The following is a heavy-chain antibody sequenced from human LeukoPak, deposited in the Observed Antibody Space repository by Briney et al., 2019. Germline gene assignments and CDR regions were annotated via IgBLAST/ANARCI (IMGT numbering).Heavy chain of an antibody. CDR1: GFTFSGFV. Sequence: PGGSLRLSCAASGFTFSGFVMHWVRQASGKGLEWVGRIRSKANSYATTHAASVKGRLTISRDDSKNTAYLQMNSLKTEDTAVYYCTTTFLDYGEYDNWGQGTLVTVSS. CDR2: IRSKANSYAT. V-gene: IGHV3-73*01. D-gene: IGHD4-17*01. CDR3: TTTFLDYGEYDN. J-gene: IGHJ4*02.